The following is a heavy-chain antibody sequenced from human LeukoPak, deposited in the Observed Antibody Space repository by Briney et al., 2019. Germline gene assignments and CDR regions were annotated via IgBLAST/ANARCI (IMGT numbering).Heavy chain of an antibody. CDR3: ARDLTMVRGVIPP. V-gene: IGHV3-74*03. Sequence: GGSLRLSCAASGFTFSSYWMHWVRQAPGKGLVWVSRIHSDGGSTTYADFAKGRFTISRDNAKNTLYLQMNSLRAEDTAVYYCARDLTMVRGVIPPWGQGTLVTVSS. CDR1: GFTFSSYW. J-gene: IGHJ4*02. D-gene: IGHD3-10*01. CDR2: IHSDGGST.